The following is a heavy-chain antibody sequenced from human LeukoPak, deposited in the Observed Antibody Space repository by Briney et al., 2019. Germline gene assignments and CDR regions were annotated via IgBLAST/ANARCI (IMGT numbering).Heavy chain of an antibody. CDR3: ARDVATISNWFDP. J-gene: IGHJ5*02. CDR2: ISYDGNSK. D-gene: IGHD5-24*01. CDR1: GFTFSRYG. V-gene: IGHV3-30*03. Sequence: GGSLRLSCAASGFTFSRYGMHWVRRAPGKGLEWVAVISYDGNSKYYADSVKGRFTISRDNSKNTLYLQMNSLRAEDTAVYYCARDVATISNWFDPWGLGTLVTVSS.